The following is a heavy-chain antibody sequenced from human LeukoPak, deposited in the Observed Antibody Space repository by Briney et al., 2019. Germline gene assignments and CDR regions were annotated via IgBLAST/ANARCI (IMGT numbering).Heavy chain of an antibody. J-gene: IGHJ4*02. CDR3: ASAGSYSVDH. V-gene: IGHV4-39*01. D-gene: IGHD1-26*01. CDR1: GGSISSSSYY. CDR2: TYYSGST. Sequence: SETLSLTCTVSGGSISSSSYYWGWIRQPPGKGLEWIGSTYYSGSTYYNPSLESRVTISVDTSKNQFSLKLSSVTAADTAVYYCASAGSYSVDHWGQGTLVTVSS.